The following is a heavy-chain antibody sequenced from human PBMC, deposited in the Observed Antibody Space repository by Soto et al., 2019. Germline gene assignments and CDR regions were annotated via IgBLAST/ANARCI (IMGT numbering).Heavy chain of an antibody. V-gene: IGHV4-30-4*01. CDR3: ARDTYDSSGYGNAFDI. J-gene: IGHJ3*02. D-gene: IGHD3-22*01. Sequence: QVQLQESGPGLVKPSQTLSLTCTVSGGSISSGDYYWSWIRQPPGKGLEWIGYIYYSGSTYYNPSLKSRVNISVDTSKNQFSLKLSSVTAADTAVYYCARDTYDSSGYGNAFDIWGQGTMVTVSS. CDR2: IYYSGST. CDR1: GGSISSGDYY.